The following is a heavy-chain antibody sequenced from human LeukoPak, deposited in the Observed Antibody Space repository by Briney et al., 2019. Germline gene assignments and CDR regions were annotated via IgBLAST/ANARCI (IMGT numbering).Heavy chain of an antibody. Sequence: GGSLRLSCAASGFTFSSYAMHWVRQAPGKGLEWVAVISYDGSNKYYADPVKGRFTISRDNSKNTLYLQMNSLRAEDTAVYYCARDLSNYYYGSGLGYWGQGTLVTVSS. CDR3: ARDLSNYYYGSGLGY. CDR1: GFTFSSYA. D-gene: IGHD3-10*01. V-gene: IGHV3-30*04. J-gene: IGHJ4*02. CDR2: ISYDGSNK.